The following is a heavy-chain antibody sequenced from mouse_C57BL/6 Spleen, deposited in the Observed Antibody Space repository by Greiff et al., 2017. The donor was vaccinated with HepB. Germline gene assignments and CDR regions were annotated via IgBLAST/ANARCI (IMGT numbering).Heavy chain of an antibody. CDR1: GYTFTSYW. D-gene: IGHD2-5*01. CDR3: ASSYYSNYEVAMDY. J-gene: IGHJ4*01. Sequence: VQLQQSGAELVKPGASVKLSCKASGYTFTSYWMQWVKQRPGQGLEWIGEIDPSDSYTNYNQKFKGKATLTVDTSSSTAYMQLSSLTSEDSAVYYCASSYYSNYEVAMDYWGQGTSVTVSS. CDR2: IDPSDSYT. V-gene: IGHV1-50*01.